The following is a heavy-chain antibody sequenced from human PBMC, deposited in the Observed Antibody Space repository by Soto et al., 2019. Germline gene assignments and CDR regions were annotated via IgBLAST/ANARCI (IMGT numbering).Heavy chain of an antibody. CDR2: IYYSGNT. CDR3: ARDSAVTAMTLDY. J-gene: IGHJ4*02. Sequence: QVQLQESGPGLVKPSQTLSLTCTVSGGSISSGGYYWSWIRQHPGKGLEWIGSIYYSGNTYYNPSLKSRVAMSVDTAKNQFSLKLSSVTAADTAVDYCARDSAVTAMTLDYWGQGTLVTVSS. D-gene: IGHD5-18*01. CDR1: GGSISSGGYY. V-gene: IGHV4-31*03.